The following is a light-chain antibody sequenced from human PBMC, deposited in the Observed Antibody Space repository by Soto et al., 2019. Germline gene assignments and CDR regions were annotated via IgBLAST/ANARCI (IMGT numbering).Light chain of an antibody. J-gene: IGKJ1*01. V-gene: IGKV3-15*01. Sequence: EIVRTQSPATLSVSPGERATLSCRASQSVSSNLAWYQQQPGQAPRLLIYGASTRATGIPARFSGSGSGTEFTLTIGSLQSEDFAVYYCQQYNNWPRTFGQGNKVDIE. CDR1: QSVSSN. CDR2: GAS. CDR3: QQYNNWPRT.